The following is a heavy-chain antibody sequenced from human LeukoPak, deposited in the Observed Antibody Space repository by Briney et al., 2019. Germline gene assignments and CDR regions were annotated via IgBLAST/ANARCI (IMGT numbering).Heavy chain of an antibody. CDR2: IWDDGSNQ. D-gene: IGHD3-3*01. Sequence: GGSLRLSCAASGFVFSTYGMHWVRQAPGKGLEWVAVIWDDGSNQYYVDSVRGRFTISRDNSKNTLYLQMNSLRAEDTAVYYCARDQYDTWSRRGNFDSWGQGTLVIVSS. V-gene: IGHV3-33*01. CDR3: ARDQYDTWSRRGNFDS. CDR1: GFVFSTYG. J-gene: IGHJ4*02.